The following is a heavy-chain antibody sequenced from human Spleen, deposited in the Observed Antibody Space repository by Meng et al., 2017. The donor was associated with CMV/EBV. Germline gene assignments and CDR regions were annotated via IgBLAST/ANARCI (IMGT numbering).Heavy chain of an antibody. CDR3: AKDLGDCSSTSCYWGPVDYYYGMDV. J-gene: IGHJ6*02. CDR2: IRYDGVSK. CDR1: GFSFNSYG. Sequence: GESLKISCAASGFSFNSYGMYWVRQAPGKGLEWVEFIRYDGVSKDSADSVKGRFTISRDNSKNTLYLQMNRLRVEDTAVYYCAKDLGDCSSTSCYWGPVDYYYGMDVWGQGTTVTVSS. V-gene: IGHV3-30*02. D-gene: IGHD2-2*01.